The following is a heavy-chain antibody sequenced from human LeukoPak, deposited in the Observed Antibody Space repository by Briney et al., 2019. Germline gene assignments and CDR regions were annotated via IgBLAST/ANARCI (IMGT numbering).Heavy chain of an antibody. CDR1: GFTFSSYA. Sequence: PGGSLRLSCAASGFTFSSYAMHWVRQAPGKGLEWVAIIWYDGSTKYYAESVKGRFTISRDNSKNMLYLQMNSLRAEDTAVYYCARVSDYSNYFDFWGQGTLVTVSS. V-gene: IGHV3-33*08. CDR3: ARVSDYSNYFDF. CDR2: IWYDGSTK. J-gene: IGHJ4*02. D-gene: IGHD4-11*01.